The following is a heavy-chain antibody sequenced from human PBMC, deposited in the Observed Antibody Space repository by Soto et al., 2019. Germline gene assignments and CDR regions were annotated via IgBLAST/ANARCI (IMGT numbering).Heavy chain of an antibody. V-gene: IGHV3-23*01. CDR1: GFTFTSSA. D-gene: IGHD2-21*02. J-gene: IGHJ4*02. CDR3: AKGDTFVALTAILDF. CDR2: ISGNAYST. Sequence: EVQLLESGGGLVHPGASLRLSCAASGFTFTSSAMSWVRQAPGKGLEWVSSISGNAYSTYYADSVKGRFTISRDNSKNTLYLQMNSLRAEDTAIYYCAKGDTFVALTAILDFGGQGTLVTVSS.